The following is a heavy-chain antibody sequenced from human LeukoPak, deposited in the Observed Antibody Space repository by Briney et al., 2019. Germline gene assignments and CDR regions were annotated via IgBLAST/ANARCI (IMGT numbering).Heavy chain of an antibody. J-gene: IGHJ3*02. Sequence: SETLSLTCTVSGGSISSYYWSWIRQPPGKGLEWIGYIYYSGSTNYNPSLKSRVTISVDTSKNQFSLRLSSVTAADTAVYYCARAAIVVVVPAAIQEAFDIWGQGTMVTVSS. V-gene: IGHV4-59*01. CDR3: ARAAIVVVVPAAIQEAFDI. D-gene: IGHD2-2*02. CDR1: GGSISSYY. CDR2: IYYSGST.